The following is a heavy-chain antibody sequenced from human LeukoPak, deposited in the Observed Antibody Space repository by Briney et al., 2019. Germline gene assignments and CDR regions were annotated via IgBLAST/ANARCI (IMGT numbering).Heavy chain of an antibody. Sequence: SETLSLTCTVSGGSISSYYWSWIRQPPGKGLEWIGYIYYSGSTNYNPSLKSRATISVDTSKNQFSLKLSSVTAADTAVYYCARGPAVAGKKLGYYFDYWGQGTLVTVSS. V-gene: IGHV4-59*01. CDR1: GGSISSYY. CDR2: IYYSGST. CDR3: ARGPAVAGKKLGYYFDY. J-gene: IGHJ4*02. D-gene: IGHD6-19*01.